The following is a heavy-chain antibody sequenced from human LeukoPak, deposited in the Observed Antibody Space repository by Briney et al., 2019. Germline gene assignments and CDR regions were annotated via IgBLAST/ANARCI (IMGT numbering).Heavy chain of an antibody. Sequence: PSETLSLTCAVYGGSFSDYYWSWIRQPPGKGLEWIGEINHSGSTNYNPSLKSRVTISVDTSKNQFSLKLSSVTPADTAVYYCARHSMATIRVFRYWGQGTLVTVSS. D-gene: IGHD5-24*01. V-gene: IGHV4-34*01. J-gene: IGHJ4*02. CDR2: INHSGST. CDR3: ARHSMATIRVFRY. CDR1: GGSFSDYY.